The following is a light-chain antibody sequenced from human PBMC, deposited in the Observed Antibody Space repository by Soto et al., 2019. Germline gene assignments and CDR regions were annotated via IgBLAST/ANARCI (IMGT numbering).Light chain of an antibody. V-gene: IGLV2-14*01. J-gene: IGLJ3*02. CDR1: RSDVGGRNF. CDR3: SSYTTRFNLV. CDR2: GVS. Sequence: QSALTQPASVSGSPGQSITISCNGGRSDVGGRNFVSWFQQHPGKAAKFIIYGVSNRPSGISNRFSGSKSGNTASLTISGLQPEDEADYYCSSYTTRFNLVFGGGTKLTVL.